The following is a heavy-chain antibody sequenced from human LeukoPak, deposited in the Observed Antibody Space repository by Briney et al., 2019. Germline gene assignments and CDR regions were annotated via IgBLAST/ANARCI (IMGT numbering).Heavy chain of an antibody. D-gene: IGHD1-26*01. V-gene: IGHV3-23*01. J-gene: IGHJ4*02. CDR3: AKVAGATISYYFDY. CDR1: GFSFSSYW. CDR2: ISGSGGST. Sequence: GGSLRLSCAASGFSFSSYWMTWVRQAPGKGLEWVSAISGSGGSTYYADSVKGRFTISRDNSKNTLYLQMNSLRAEDTAVNYCAKVAGATISYYFDYWGQGTLVTVSS.